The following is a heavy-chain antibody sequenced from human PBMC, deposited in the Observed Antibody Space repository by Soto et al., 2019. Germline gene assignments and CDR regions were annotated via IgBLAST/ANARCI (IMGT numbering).Heavy chain of an antibody. D-gene: IGHD5-12*01. CDR3: ARQERSNGYGSDY. CDR1: GGSIRSTSYY. J-gene: IGHJ4*02. CDR2: IYYSGST. Sequence: QLQLQEEGPGLVRASETLSLTCTVSGGSIRSTSYYWGWIRQAPGKGLEWIGSIYYSGSTYYDPSLKSRVTIAVDTSKNQFFLRLFSVTAADTAVYYCARQERSNGYGSDYWGQGTLVTVSS. V-gene: IGHV4-39*01.